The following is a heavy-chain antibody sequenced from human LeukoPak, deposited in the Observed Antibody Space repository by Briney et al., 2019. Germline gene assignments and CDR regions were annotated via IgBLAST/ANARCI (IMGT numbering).Heavy chain of an antibody. Sequence: SETLSLTCTVSGGSISSNTYYWGWIRQTPEKGLDRIGSIHYSGRTLYNPSLDSRVTISVDTSTRQFSLRLTSVTGADTAVYYCARHTPATVGIYFDYWGQGTLVTVSS. CDR1: GGSISSNTYY. D-gene: IGHD1-26*01. CDR3: ARHTPATVGIYFDY. CDR2: IHYSGRT. V-gene: IGHV4-39*01. J-gene: IGHJ4*02.